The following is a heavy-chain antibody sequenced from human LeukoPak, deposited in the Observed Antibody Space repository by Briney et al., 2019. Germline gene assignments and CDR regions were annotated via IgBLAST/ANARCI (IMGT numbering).Heavy chain of an antibody. CDR2: ISSSSSYI. CDR1: GFTFSSYS. D-gene: IGHD3-22*01. CDR3: ARSEYDSSGYTFDY. J-gene: IGHJ4*02. V-gene: IGHV3-21*01. Sequence: TGGSLRLSCAASGFTFSSYSMNWVRQAPGKGLEWVSSISSSSSYIYYADSVKGRFTISRDNAKNSLYLQMNSMRDEDTAVYYCARSEYDSSGYTFDYWGQGTLVTVSS.